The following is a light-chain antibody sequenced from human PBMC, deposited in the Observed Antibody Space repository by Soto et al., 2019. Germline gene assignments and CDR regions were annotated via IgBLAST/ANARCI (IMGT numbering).Light chain of an antibody. CDR3: QQSHSTPWT. Sequence: DIRMTQSPSSLSASVGDRVTITCRASQTITTYLNWYQQRPGKAPKLLIYGASTLQSGVPSRFTGSGSGTDFTLTISSLQPEDFATYHCQQSHSTPWTFGQGTKVEIK. CDR2: GAS. CDR1: QTITTY. J-gene: IGKJ1*01. V-gene: IGKV1-39*01.